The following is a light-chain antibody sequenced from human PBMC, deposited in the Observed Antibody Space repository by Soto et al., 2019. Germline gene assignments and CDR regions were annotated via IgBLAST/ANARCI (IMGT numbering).Light chain of an antibody. CDR1: QRIDSY. V-gene: IGKV1-39*01. J-gene: IGKJ2*01. CDR3: QQSYSTPPV. Sequence: DIQMTQSPSSLSASVGDTVTITCRASQRIDSYLNWYQQRPGKAPNLLIYATSSLQSGIPSRFSGSGSGTDFTLTISSLQREDCATCYCQQSYSTPPVFGQGTKLEIK. CDR2: ATS.